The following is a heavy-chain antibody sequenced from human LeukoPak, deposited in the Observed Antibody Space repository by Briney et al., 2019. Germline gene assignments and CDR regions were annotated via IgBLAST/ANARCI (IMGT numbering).Heavy chain of an antibody. V-gene: IGHV3-23*01. D-gene: IGHD3-10*01. J-gene: IGHJ4*02. CDR2: TSGGGGTT. Sequence: PGGSLRLSCAASGFSFSAYAMTWVRQAPGKGLEWGSATSGGGGTTYYADSVKGRFTISRDNSKNTLFLQMNSLRAEDTAVYYCAKEVGFDSGSYYDYWGQGTLVTVSS. CDR1: GFSFSAYA. CDR3: AKEVGFDSGSYYDY.